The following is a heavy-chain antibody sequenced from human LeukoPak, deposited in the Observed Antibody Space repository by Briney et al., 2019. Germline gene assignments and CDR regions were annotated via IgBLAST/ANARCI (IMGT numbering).Heavy chain of an antibody. Sequence: PSETLSLTCAVYGGSFSGYYWSWIRQPPGKGLEWIGEINHSGSTNYNPSLKSRVTISVDTSKNQFSLKLSSVTAADTAVYYCARVNMARGVIMWAIDYWGQGTLVTVSS. CDR2: INHSGST. V-gene: IGHV4-34*01. D-gene: IGHD3-10*01. CDR3: ARVNMARGVIMWAIDY. CDR1: GGSFSGYY. J-gene: IGHJ4*02.